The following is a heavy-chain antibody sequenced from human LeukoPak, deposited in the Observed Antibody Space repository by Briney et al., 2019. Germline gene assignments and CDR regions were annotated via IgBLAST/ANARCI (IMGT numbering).Heavy chain of an antibody. D-gene: IGHD4-17*01. CDR3: VSAYGPLLDY. J-gene: IGHJ4*02. V-gene: IGHV3-48*03. CDR2: ISSTSSSI. CDR1: GFTFSSYE. Sequence: GGSLRLSCAASGFTFSSYEMNWVRQAPGKGLEWISYISSTSSSIYYADSVKGRFTISRDNAKNSVHLQMNSLRCEDTGTYYCVSAYGPLLDYWGQGTLVTVSS.